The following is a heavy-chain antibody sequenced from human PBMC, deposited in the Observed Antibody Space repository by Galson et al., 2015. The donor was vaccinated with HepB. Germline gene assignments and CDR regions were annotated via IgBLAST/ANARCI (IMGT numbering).Heavy chain of an antibody. Sequence: SLRLSCAASGFTFSSYWMNWVRQAPGKGLEWVANIKQDGSEKYYADSVKGRFTITRDNAKNTLYLQMNSLRAEDTAVYYCAREGVRVAAAATWDYYYDGLDDWGQGTTVTVSS. CDR1: GFTFSSYW. V-gene: IGHV3-7*03. CDR3: AREGVRVAAAATWDYYYDGLDD. J-gene: IGHJ6*02. D-gene: IGHD6-25*01. CDR2: IKQDGSEK.